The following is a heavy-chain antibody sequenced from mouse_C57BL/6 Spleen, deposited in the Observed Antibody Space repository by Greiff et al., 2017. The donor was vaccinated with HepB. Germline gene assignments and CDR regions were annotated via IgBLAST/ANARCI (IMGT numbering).Heavy chain of an antibody. D-gene: IGHD2-1*01. J-gene: IGHJ3*01. CDR3: ARGDGNSLFAY. CDR1: GYTFTSYD. V-gene: IGHV1-85*01. Sequence: QVQLKQSGPELVKPGASVKLSCKASGYTFTSYDINWVKQRPGQGLEWIGWIYPRDGSTKYNEKFKGKATLTVDTSSSTAYMELHSLTSEDSAVYFCARGDGNSLFAYWGQGTLVTVSA. CDR2: IYPRDGST.